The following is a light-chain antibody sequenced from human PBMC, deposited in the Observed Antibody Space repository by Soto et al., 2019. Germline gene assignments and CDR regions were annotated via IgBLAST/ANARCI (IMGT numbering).Light chain of an antibody. J-gene: IGKJ1*01. V-gene: IGKV3-20*01. CDR3: QQYGSSVGT. CDR2: GAF. Sequence: EIVLPQSPGTLSLSPGERATLSCRASQSVYSNYLAWYQQKPGQAPRLLIHGAFSRATGIPDRFSGRGSETDFTLTISRLEPEDWAVYYCQQYGSSVGTLGQGNKVEIK. CDR1: QSVYSNY.